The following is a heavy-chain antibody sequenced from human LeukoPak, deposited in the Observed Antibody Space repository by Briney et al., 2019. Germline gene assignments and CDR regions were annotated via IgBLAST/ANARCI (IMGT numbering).Heavy chain of an antibody. V-gene: IGHV4-34*01. Sequence: SSETLSLTCAVYGGSFSGYYWSWIRQPPGKGLEWIGEINHSGSTNYNPSLKSRVTISVDTSKNQFSLKLSSVTAADTAVYYCARDLRDYGDYVGYYGMDVWGQGTTVTVSS. CDR2: INHSGST. D-gene: IGHD4-17*01. CDR3: ARDLRDYGDYVGYYGMDV. J-gene: IGHJ6*02. CDR1: GGSFSGYY.